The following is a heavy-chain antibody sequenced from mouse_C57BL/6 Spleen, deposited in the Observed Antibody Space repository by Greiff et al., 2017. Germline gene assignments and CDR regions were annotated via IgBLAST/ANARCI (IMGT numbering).Heavy chain of an antibody. D-gene: IGHD1-1*01. Sequence: EVKLEESGGGLVKPGGSLKLSCAASGFTFSDYGMHWVRQAPEKGLEWVAYISSGSSTIYYADTVKGRFTISRDNAKNTLFLQMTSLRSEDTAMYYWAGSDGSSPAWFAYWGQGTLVTVSA. J-gene: IGHJ3*01. CDR2: ISSGSSTI. CDR1: GFTFSDYG. CDR3: AGSDGSSPAWFAY. V-gene: IGHV5-17*01.